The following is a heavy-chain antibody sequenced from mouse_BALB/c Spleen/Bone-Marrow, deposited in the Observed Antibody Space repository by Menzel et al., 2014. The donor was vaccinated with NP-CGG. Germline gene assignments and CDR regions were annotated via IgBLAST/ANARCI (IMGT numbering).Heavy chain of an antibody. CDR2: INPSNGGT. Sequence: VQLQQSAAELAKPGTSVRLSCKASGYTFTTYYIYWVKQRAGQGLEWIGEINPSNGGTNFNEKYKSKATLTVDKSSSTSYMQLSSLSSEDSAVYYCTRDGHNYYAMDYWGQGPSVTVSS. V-gene: IGHV1-53*01. J-gene: IGHJ4*01. D-gene: IGHD2-3*01. CDR3: TRDGHNYYAMDY. CDR1: GYTFTTYY.